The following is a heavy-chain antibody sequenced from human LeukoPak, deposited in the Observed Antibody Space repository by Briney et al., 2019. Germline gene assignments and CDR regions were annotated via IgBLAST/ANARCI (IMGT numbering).Heavy chain of an antibody. CDR2: ISWNSGSI. V-gene: IGHV3-9*01. CDR3: AKDRSIAGTARYYFDY. CDR1: GFTFDDYA. D-gene: IGHD2/OR15-2a*01. J-gene: IGHJ4*02. Sequence: GGSLRLSCAASGFTFDDYAMHWVRQAPGKGLEWVSGISWNSGSIGYADSVKGRFTISRDNAKNSLYLQMNSLRAEDTALYYCAKDRSIAGTARYYFDYWGQGTLVTVSS.